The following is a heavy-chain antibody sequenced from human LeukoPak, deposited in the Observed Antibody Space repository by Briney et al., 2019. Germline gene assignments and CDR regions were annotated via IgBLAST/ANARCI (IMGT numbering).Heavy chain of an antibody. J-gene: IGHJ4*02. V-gene: IGHV3-30-3*01. CDR1: GFTFSSYA. CDR3: ARDRQGRTYHFDY. CDR2: ISYDGSNR. Sequence: GGSLRLSCAASGFTFSSYAMHWVRQAPGKGLEWVAVISYDGSNRYYADSVKGRFTISRDNSKNTLYLQMNSLRAEDTAVYYCARDRQGRTYHFDYWGQGTLVTVSS.